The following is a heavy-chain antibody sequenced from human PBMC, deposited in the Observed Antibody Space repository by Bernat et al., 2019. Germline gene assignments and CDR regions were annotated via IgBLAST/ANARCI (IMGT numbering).Heavy chain of an antibody. Sequence: QVQLVESGGGVVQPGRSLRLSCAASGFTFSSYAMHWVRQAPGKGLEWVAVISYDGSNKYYADSVKGRFTISRDNSKNTLYLQMNSLGAEDTAVYYCALLTSSVATPVVDYWGQGTLVTVSS. V-gene: IGHV3-30*01. CDR1: GFTFSSYA. CDR3: ALLTSSVATPVVDY. J-gene: IGHJ4*02. D-gene: IGHD5-12*01. CDR2: ISYDGSNK.